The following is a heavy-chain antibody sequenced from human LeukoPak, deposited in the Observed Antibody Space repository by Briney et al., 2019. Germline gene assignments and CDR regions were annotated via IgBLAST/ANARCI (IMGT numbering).Heavy chain of an antibody. J-gene: IGHJ4*02. CDR3: ARELSNYDFWL. V-gene: IGHV3-48*01. CDR2: ISSSGTI. Sequence: GGSLRLSCAASGFIFSRYNMNWGRQAPGKGLEWVSYISSSGTIYYADSVKGRFTIPRDNAKNSLYLQMNSLRAEDTAVYYCARELSNYDFWLWGQGTLVTVSS. CDR1: GFIFSRYN. D-gene: IGHD3-3*01.